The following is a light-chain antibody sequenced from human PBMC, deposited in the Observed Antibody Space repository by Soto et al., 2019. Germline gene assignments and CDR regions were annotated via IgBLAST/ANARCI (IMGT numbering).Light chain of an antibody. V-gene: IGLV2-23*03. CDR1: SSDVGSYNL. J-gene: IGLJ1*01. CDR2: EGS. CDR3: CSYAGSSTFPYV. Sequence: QSALTQPASVSGPPGQSITISCTGTSSDVGSYNLVSWYQQHPGKAPKLMIYEGSKRPSGVSNRFSGSKSGNTASLTISGLQAEDGADYYCCSYAGSSTFPYVFGTGTKVTVL.